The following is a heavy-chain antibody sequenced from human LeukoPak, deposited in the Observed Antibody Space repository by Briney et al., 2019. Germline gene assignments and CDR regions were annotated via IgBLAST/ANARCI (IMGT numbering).Heavy chain of an antibody. CDR1: GGTFSSYA. J-gene: IGHJ3*02. Sequence: SVKVSCKASGGTFSSYAISWVRQAPGQGLEWMGGIIPIFGTANYAQKFQGRVTITTDESTSTAYMELSSLRSEDTAVYYCARDMEQQLVSGSVFDIWGQGTMVTVSS. CDR2: IIPIFGTA. CDR3: ARDMEQQLVSGSVFDI. D-gene: IGHD6-13*01. V-gene: IGHV1-69*05.